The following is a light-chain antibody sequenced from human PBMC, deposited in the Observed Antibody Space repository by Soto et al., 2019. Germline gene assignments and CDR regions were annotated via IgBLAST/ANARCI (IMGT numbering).Light chain of an antibody. Sequence: DIQMTQSPSTLSASVGDRVTITCRASQSISAWLAWYQQKPGKAPKLLIHKASSLESGVPSRFSGSGSGTEFTLTISSLQPDDVATYCCQQYNSYPWTFAQGTKVEVK. CDR1: QSISAW. CDR3: QQYNSYPWT. CDR2: KAS. V-gene: IGKV1-5*03. J-gene: IGKJ1*01.